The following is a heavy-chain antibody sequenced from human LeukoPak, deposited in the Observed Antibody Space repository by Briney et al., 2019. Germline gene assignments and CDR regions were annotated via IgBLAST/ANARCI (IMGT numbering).Heavy chain of an antibody. Sequence: PSETLSLTCTVSGGSISSSSYYWGWIRQPPGKGLEWIGSIYYSGSTYYNPSLKSRVTISVDTSKNQFSLKLSSVTAADTAVYYCARAVSLGEFDYWGQGTLVTVSS. D-gene: IGHD3-10*01. CDR1: GGSISSSSYY. CDR3: ARAVSLGEFDY. J-gene: IGHJ4*02. CDR2: IYYSGST. V-gene: IGHV4-39*07.